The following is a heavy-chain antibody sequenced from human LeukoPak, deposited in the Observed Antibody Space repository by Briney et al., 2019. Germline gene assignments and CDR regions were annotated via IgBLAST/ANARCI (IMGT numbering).Heavy chain of an antibody. CDR2: IYPGDSDT. D-gene: IGHD6-19*01. Sequence: GESLKISCKGSGYSFTSYWIGWVRQMPGKGLEWMGIIYPGDSDTRYSPSFQGQVTISADKSISTAYLQWSSLKASDTAVYYCARRGANVAVAGTVFFDYWGQGTLVTVSS. CDR3: ARRGANVAVAGTVFFDY. V-gene: IGHV5-51*01. J-gene: IGHJ4*02. CDR1: GYSFTSYW.